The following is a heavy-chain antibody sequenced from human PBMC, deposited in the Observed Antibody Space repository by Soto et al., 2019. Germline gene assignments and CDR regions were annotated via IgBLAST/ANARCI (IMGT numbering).Heavy chain of an antibody. Sequence: VASVKVSCKASGGTFSSYAISWVRQAPGQGLEWMGGIIPIFGTANYAQEFQGRVTITADESTSTAYMELSSLRSEDTAVYYCARVFYDGSGYYLGYYFDYCGQGTLVTVSP. CDR3: ARVFYDGSGYYLGYYFDY. CDR1: GGTFSSYA. CDR2: IIPIFGTA. V-gene: IGHV1-69*13. D-gene: IGHD3-22*01. J-gene: IGHJ4*02.